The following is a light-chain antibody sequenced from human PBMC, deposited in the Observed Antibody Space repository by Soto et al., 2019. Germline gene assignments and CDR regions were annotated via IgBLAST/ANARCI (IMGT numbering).Light chain of an antibody. J-gene: IGKJ5*01. Sequence: EIVLTQSPATRSLSPGERATLSCRASQSVRSYLAWYQQKPGQAPRLLIYDASNRATGIPARFSGSGSGTDFTLTISSLEPEDFAVYYCQQRSNWPPITFGQGTRLEMK. V-gene: IGKV3-11*01. CDR2: DAS. CDR1: QSVRSY. CDR3: QQRSNWPPIT.